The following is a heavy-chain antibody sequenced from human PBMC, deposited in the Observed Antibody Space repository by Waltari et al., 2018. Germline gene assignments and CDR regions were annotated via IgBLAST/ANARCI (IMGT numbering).Heavy chain of an antibody. Sequence: VQLVQSGSELKKPGASVKVSCTTSGYTFSDFGINWVRQVPGHGLEWMGWINTETGKPTYAQAFTGRSVFSVDAAVSTAYLQIDNLDSKDTAVYFCARDQGGASSRWGQGTPVFVSS. D-gene: IGHD2-2*01. V-gene: IGHV7-4-1*01. CDR2: INTETGKP. CDR1: GYTFSDFG. J-gene: IGHJ1*01. CDR3: ARDQGGASSR.